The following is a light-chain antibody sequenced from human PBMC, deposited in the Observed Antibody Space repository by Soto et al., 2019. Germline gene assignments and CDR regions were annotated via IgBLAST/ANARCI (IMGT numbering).Light chain of an antibody. CDR3: QQYNNWPPLYT. CDR2: GAS. J-gene: IGKJ2*01. V-gene: IGKV3D-15*01. Sequence: EIVMTQSPATLSVSPGERATLSCRASQSVSSNLAWYQQKPGQAPRLLIYGASTRATGIPARFSGSGSGTALTLTISSLPSEDFAVYYSQQYNNWPPLYTFGQGTKLEIK. CDR1: QSVSSN.